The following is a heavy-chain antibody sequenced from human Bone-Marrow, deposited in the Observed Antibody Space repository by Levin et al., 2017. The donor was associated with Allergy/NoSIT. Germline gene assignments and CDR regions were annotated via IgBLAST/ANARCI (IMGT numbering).Heavy chain of an antibody. V-gene: IGHV3-7*01. CDR3: ARDGSYGDYPTYYYYYGMDV. CDR2: IKQDGSEK. CDR1: GFTFSSYW. J-gene: IGHJ6*02. D-gene: IGHD4-17*01. Sequence: PGGSLRLSCAASGFTFSSYWMSWVRQAPGKGLEWVANIKQDGSEKYYVDSVKGRFTISRDNAKNSLYLQMNSLRAEDTAVYYCARDGSYGDYPTYYYYYGMDVWGQGTTVTVSS.